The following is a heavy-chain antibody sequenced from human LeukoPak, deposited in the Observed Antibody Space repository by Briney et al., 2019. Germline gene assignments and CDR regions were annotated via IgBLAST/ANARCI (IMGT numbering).Heavy chain of an antibody. CDR2: ISGGSGYI. V-gene: IGHV3-21*01. CDR1: GFTFSNYR. D-gene: IGHD5-12*01. J-gene: IGHJ4*02. Sequence: GGSLRLSCAASGFTFSNYRMNWVRQAPGMGLEWVSSISGGSGYIYYADSVKGRFTISRDNAKNSLYLQMNSLRAEDKAVYYCAGFSGYNSFDFWGQGTLVTVSS. CDR3: AGFSGYNSFDF.